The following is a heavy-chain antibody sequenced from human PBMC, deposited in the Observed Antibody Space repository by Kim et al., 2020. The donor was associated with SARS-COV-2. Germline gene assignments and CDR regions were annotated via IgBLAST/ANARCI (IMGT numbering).Heavy chain of an antibody. CDR2: INSLTGNP. CDR1: GYSFTRHA. J-gene: IGHJ3*02. D-gene: IGHD5-12*01. V-gene: IGHV7-4-1*02. Sequence: ASVKVSCKASGYSFTRHAVNWVRQAPGRRPEWMGWINSLTGNPTYAQDFRERFVFSFDTSGSAAYLQISRLKGEGTAGYYCARVRVERVATHAFDIWGQG. CDR3: ARVRVERVATHAFDI.